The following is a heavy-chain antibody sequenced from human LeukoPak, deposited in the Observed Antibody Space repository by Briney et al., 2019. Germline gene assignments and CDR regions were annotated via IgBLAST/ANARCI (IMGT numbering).Heavy chain of an antibody. Sequence: GESLKISCQTSGYSFVKYWIGWVRQMPGKGLEWMGIIYPGDSDTRYSPSFQGQVTISADKSISTAYLQWSSLKASDTAMYYCARRSDYGDYYMDVWGKGTTVTVSS. D-gene: IGHD4-17*01. CDR1: GYSFVKYW. V-gene: IGHV5-51*01. CDR3: ARRSDYGDYYMDV. CDR2: IYPGDSDT. J-gene: IGHJ6*03.